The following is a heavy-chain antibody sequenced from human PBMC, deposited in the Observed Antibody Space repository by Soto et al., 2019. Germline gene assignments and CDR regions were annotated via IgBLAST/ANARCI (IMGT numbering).Heavy chain of an antibody. CDR1: GGSISSYY. Sequence: PSETLSLTCTVSGGSISSYYWSWIRQPPGKGLEWIGYIYYSGSTNYNPSLKSRVALSVDTSKNQFSLKLSSVTAADTAVYYCAREGTRLIYFDYWGQGTLVTVSS. CDR3: AREGTRLIYFDY. J-gene: IGHJ4*02. V-gene: IGHV4-59*01. CDR2: IYYSGST.